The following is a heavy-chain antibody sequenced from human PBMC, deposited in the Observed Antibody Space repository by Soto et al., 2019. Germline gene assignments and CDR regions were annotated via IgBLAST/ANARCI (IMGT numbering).Heavy chain of an antibody. V-gene: IGHV1-2*02. D-gene: IGHD6-19*01. J-gene: IGHJ4*02. CDR2: INPNSGGT. Sequence: VASVKVSCKASGYTFTGYYMHWVRQAPGQGLEWMGWINPNSGGTNYAQKFQGRVTMTRDTSISTAYMELSRLRSDDTTVYYCAREDPIAVAGFDYWGQGTLVTVSS. CDR3: AREDPIAVAGFDY. CDR1: GYTFTGYY.